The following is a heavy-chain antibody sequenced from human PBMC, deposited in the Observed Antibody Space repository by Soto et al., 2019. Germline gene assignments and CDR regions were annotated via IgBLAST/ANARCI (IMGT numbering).Heavy chain of an antibody. CDR1: GFTFSNYG. D-gene: IGHD5-18*01. Sequence: GGSLRLSCAGSGFTFSNYGLTWVRQAPGKGLEWVSAISSGGDTTYYADSVKGLFTISRDNSKNTMFLQMNSLRAEDTAVYYCAITYTSGHEDFWGQGTTVTVSS. V-gene: IGHV3-23*01. J-gene: IGHJ6*02. CDR2: ISSGGDTT. CDR3: AITYTSGHEDF.